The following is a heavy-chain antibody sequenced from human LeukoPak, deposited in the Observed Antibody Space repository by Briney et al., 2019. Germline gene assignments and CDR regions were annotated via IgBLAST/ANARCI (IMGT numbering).Heavy chain of an antibody. D-gene: IGHD4-17*01. V-gene: IGHV4-34*01. CDR1: GGSFSGYY. J-gene: IGHJ4*02. CDR3: ARANDYGDNY. CDR2: INHSGST. Sequence: SETLSLTCAVYGGSFSGYYWSWIRQPPGKGLEWIGEINHSGSTNYNPSLKSRVTISVDTSKNQFSPKLSSVTAADTAVYYCARANDYGDNYWGQGTLVTVSS.